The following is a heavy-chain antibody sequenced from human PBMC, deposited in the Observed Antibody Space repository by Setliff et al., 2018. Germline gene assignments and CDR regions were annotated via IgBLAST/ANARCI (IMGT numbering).Heavy chain of an antibody. CDR3: ARSPPNRGSGSGWYGDF. CDR2: ISAYDGNT. V-gene: IGHV1-18*01. Sequence: GGSLRLSCAASGFTFTNYGITWVRQAPGQGLEWMGWISAYDGNTKFAQNIQGRVTLTTDTPTSTAYMELRSLRSDDTAVYYCARSPPNRGSGSGWYGDFWGQGTLVTVSS. J-gene: IGHJ4*02. CDR1: GFTFTNYG. D-gene: IGHD6-19*01.